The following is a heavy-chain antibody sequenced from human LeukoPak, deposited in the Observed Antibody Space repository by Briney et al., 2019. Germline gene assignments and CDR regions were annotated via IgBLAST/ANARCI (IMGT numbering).Heavy chain of an antibody. CDR2: IYTSGST. CDR3: ARGRGYYFDY. J-gene: IGHJ4*02. D-gene: IGHD3-10*01. Sequence: SETLSLTCIVSDGSLSSYYWSWIRQPAGKGLEWIGRIYTSGSTNYNPSLKSRVTISVDTSKNQFSLKLSSVTAADTAVYYCARGRGYYFDYWGQGTLVTVSS. CDR1: DGSLSSYY. V-gene: IGHV4-4*07.